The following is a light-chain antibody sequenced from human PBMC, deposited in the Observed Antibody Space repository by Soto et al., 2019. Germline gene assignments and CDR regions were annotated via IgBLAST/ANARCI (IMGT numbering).Light chain of an antibody. CDR2: EVT. CDR3: ISYAGLNIWV. J-gene: IGLJ3*02. CDR1: SSDVGGYNY. Sequence: QSVLTQPPSASGSPGQSVTISCTGTSSDVGGYNYVSWYQQHPGKAPRLMIYEVTKRPSGVPDRFSGSKSGNTASLTVSGLQAEDEADYYCISYAGLNIWVFGGGTQLTVL. V-gene: IGLV2-8*01.